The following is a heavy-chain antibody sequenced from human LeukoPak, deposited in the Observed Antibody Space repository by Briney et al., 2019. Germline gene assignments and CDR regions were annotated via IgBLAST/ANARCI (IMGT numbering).Heavy chain of an antibody. Sequence: PSETLSLTCTVSGGSISSYYWSWIRPPPGKGREWIGYIYYSGSNNYNPSLKSRVTISVDTSKNQYSLKLSSVTAADTAVYYCARHATDIVVVPAASFDYWGQGTLVTVSS. CDR2: IYYSGSN. J-gene: IGHJ4*02. CDR1: GGSISSYY. V-gene: IGHV4-59*08. D-gene: IGHD2-2*01. CDR3: ARHATDIVVVPAASFDY.